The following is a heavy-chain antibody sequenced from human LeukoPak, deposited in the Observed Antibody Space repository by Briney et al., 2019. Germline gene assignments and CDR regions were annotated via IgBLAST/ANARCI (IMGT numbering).Heavy chain of an antibody. J-gene: IGHJ4*02. Sequence: GGSLRLSCAASGFTVSSNYMSWVRQAPGKGLEWVSVIYSGGSTYYADSVKGRFTISRGNSKNTLYLQMNSLRAEDTAVYYCARGHDILTGYGDYWGQGTLVTVSS. CDR1: GFTVSSNY. D-gene: IGHD3-9*01. V-gene: IGHV3-53*01. CDR2: IYSGGST. CDR3: ARGHDILTGYGDY.